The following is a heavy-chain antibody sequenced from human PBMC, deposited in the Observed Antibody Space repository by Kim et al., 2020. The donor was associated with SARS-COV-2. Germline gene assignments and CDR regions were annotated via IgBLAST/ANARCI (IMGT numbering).Heavy chain of an antibody. CDR2: IWTDGRNR. J-gene: IGHJ6*02. CDR3: AIEGLAAAGYGMDV. V-gene: IGHV3-33*07. Sequence: GGSLRLSCAASGFTFNRHGMYWVRQAPGKGLEWVAVIWTDGRNRFYADSVQGRFTISRDNSKNTLYLQMNNVRTDDTAVYYCAIEGLAAAGYGMDVWGQGTTVTVSS. CDR1: GFTFNRHG. D-gene: IGHD6-13*01.